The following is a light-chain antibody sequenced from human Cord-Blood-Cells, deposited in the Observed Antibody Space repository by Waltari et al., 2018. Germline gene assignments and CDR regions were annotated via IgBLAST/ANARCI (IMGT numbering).Light chain of an antibody. CDR2: DVS. V-gene: IGLV2-14*01. J-gene: IGLJ1*01. CDR3: SSYTSSSTLV. Sequence: QSALTQPASVSGSPGQSITISCTGTSRDVGGYNSVSWYQPHPGKAPKLMIYDVSNRPAGVSNRFSGSKSGNTASLTISGLQAEDEADYYCSSYTSSSTLVFGTGTKVTVL. CDR1: SRDVGGYNS.